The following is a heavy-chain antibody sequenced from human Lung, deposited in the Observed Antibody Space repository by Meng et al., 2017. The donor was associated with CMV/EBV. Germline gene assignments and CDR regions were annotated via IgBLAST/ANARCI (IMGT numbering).Heavy chain of an antibody. CDR2: INSGGST. CDR1: GPTVNSKY. V-gene: IGHV3-66*02. D-gene: IGHD2-8*02. Sequence: GEXXKISCAASGPTVNSKYLTWVRQAPGKGLEWVSVINSGGSTDYIDSVKGRFTISRDNSKNTLYLQMNSLRPEDTAVYYCARDMYWNQAYHGMDVWGQGXTVTVSS. J-gene: IGHJ6*02. CDR3: ARDMYWNQAYHGMDV.